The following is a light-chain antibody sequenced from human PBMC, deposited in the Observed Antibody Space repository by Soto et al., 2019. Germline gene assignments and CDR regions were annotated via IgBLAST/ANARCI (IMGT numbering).Light chain of an antibody. CDR3: HQYSASHT. J-gene: IGKJ4*01. V-gene: IGKV1-5*03. CDR1: ESISSW. Sequence: DIQMTQSPSTLSASVGDRIIITCRASESISSWLAWYQQKPGKAPKLLIYKASTLESGVPSRFSARGSGTEFTLTISSLQPDDSATYFCHQYSASHTFGGGNKVEIK. CDR2: KAS.